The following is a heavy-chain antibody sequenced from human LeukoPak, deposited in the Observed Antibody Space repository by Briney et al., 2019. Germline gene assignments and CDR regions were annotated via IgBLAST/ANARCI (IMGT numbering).Heavy chain of an antibody. CDR2: IWYDGSNK. CDR1: GFTFSSYG. V-gene: IGHV3-33*01. D-gene: IGHD1-26*01. Sequence: PGRSLRLSCAASGFTFSSYGMHWVRQAPGKGLEWVAVIWYDGSNKYYADSVKGRFTISRDTSKNTLYLQMSSLRAEDTAIYYCATLSGYFHHWGQGTLVTVSS. J-gene: IGHJ4*02. CDR3: ATLSGYFHH.